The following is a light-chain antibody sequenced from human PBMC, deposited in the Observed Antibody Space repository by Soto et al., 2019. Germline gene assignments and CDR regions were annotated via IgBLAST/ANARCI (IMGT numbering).Light chain of an antibody. CDR1: QIISTP. CDR2: TAS. V-gene: IGKV1-5*03. CDR3: QHYDGYGVT. J-gene: IGKJ2*01. Sequence: DIQMTQSPSSLSASVGDRVTITCRASQIISTPLAWYQQKPGGAPNLLIYTASTLQTGVPSRFSGSGSGTDFTLTITALQPEDFATYYCQHYDGYGVTFSQGTKLEI.